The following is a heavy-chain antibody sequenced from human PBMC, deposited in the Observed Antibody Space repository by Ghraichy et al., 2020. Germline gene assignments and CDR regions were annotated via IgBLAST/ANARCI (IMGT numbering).Heavy chain of an antibody. V-gene: IGHV3-48*04. J-gene: IGHJ3*02. CDR3: ARGFLSNSFDI. Sequence: GESLNISCVGSGFTYSSYSMDWVRQTPGKGLEWLSFISGDAGTIYYADSVKGRFTISRDNAKNSVYLQMNSLRAEDTALYYCARGFLSNSFDIWDQGTMVIVSS. D-gene: IGHD3-3*01. CDR1: GFTYSSYS. CDR2: ISGDAGTI.